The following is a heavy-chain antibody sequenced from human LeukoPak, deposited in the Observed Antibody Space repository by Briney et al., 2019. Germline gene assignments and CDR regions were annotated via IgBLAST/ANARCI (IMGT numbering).Heavy chain of an antibody. D-gene: IGHD6-19*01. CDR1: GYSISSGYY. V-gene: IGHV4-38-2*02. Sequence: PSETLSLTCTVSGYSISSGYYWGWIRQPPGKGLEWIGSIYYSGSTYYNPSLKSRVTISVDTSKNQFSLKLSSVTAADTAVYYCAREDSSGWYNWFDPWGQGTLVTVSS. CDR2: IYYSGST. CDR3: AREDSSGWYNWFDP. J-gene: IGHJ5*02.